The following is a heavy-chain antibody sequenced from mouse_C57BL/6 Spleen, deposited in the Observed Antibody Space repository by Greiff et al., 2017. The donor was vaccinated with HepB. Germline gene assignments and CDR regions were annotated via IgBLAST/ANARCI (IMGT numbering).Heavy chain of an antibody. D-gene: IGHD2-4*01. J-gene: IGHJ4*01. V-gene: IGHV1-26*01. Sequence: EVQLQQSGPELVKPGASVKISCKASGYTFTDYYMNWVKQSHGKSLEWIGDINPNNGGTSYNQKFKGKATLTVDKSSSTAYMELRSLTSEDSAVYYCARPPIYYDYEGSYGDYWGQGTSVTVSS. CDR1: GYTFTDYY. CDR3: ARPPIYYDYEGSYGDY. CDR2: INPNNGGT.